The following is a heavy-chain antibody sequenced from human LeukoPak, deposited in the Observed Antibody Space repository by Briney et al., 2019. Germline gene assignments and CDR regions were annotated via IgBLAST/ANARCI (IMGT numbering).Heavy chain of an antibody. Sequence: PGGSLRLSCAASGFTFSSYAMSWVRQAPGKGLEWVSAISGSGGSTYYADSVKGRFTISRDNSKNTLYLQMNSLRAEDTAVYYCATDPPYSYDSSGYFANWGQGTLVIVSS. J-gene: IGHJ4*02. CDR3: ATDPPYSYDSSGYFAN. D-gene: IGHD3-22*01. CDR1: GFTFSSYA. CDR2: ISGSGGST. V-gene: IGHV3-23*01.